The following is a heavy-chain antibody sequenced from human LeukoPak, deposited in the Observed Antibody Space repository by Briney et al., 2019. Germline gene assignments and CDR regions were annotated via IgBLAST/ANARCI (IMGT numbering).Heavy chain of an antibody. CDR1: GFTFSDYY. Sequence: KPGGPLRLSCAASGFTFSDYYMSWIRQAPGKGLEWVSYISSSGSTIYYADSVKGRFTISRDNAKNSLYLQMNSLRADDTAVDYCASPSGGVDTLMGDAFDIWGQGTMVTVSS. CDR2: ISSSGSTI. V-gene: IGHV3-11*01. D-gene: IGHD5-18*01. J-gene: IGHJ3*02. CDR3: ASPSGGVDTLMGDAFDI.